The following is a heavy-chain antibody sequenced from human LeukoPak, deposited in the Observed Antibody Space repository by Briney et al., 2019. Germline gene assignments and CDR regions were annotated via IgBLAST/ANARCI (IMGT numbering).Heavy chain of an antibody. J-gene: IGHJ5*02. CDR2: ISAYNGNT. CDR1: GYTFTSYG. Sequence: GAPVKVSCKASGYTFTSYGISWVRQAPGQGLEWMGWISAYNGNTNYAQKLQGRVTMTTDTSTSTAYMELRSLRSDDTAVYYCARVVVDYGDYGWFDPWGQGTLVTVSS. CDR3: ARVVVDYGDYGWFDP. D-gene: IGHD4-17*01. V-gene: IGHV1-18*01.